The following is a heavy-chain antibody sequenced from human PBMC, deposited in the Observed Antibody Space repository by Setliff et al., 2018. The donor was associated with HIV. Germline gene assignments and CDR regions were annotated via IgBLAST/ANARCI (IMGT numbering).Heavy chain of an antibody. CDR1: ASSISSDYC. V-gene: IGHV4-38-2*01. Sequence: SETLSLTCAVSASSISSDYCWGWIRQPPGKGLEWIGSTHHSGSTYYNPSLNSRVTISLDTSKNQFSLKLTSVTAADTAVYYCAPLGRVDDFDYWGQGTLVTVSS. D-gene: IGHD7-27*01. J-gene: IGHJ4*02. CDR3: APLGRVDDFDY. CDR2: THHSGST.